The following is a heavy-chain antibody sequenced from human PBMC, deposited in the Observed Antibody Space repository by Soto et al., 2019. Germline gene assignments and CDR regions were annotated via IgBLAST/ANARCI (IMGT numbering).Heavy chain of an antibody. Sequence: EVQLVESGGGLVQPGGSLRLSCAASGFTFSSYSMNWVRQAPGKGLEWVSYISSSSSTIYYADSVKGRFNISRDNAKNSMYPQMNSLRAEETAVYYCARHPERIAEIGWFDPWGQGTLVTVSS. V-gene: IGHV3-48*01. CDR2: ISSSSSTI. CDR3: ARHPERIAEIGWFDP. CDR1: GFTFSSYS. J-gene: IGHJ5*02. D-gene: IGHD6-13*01.